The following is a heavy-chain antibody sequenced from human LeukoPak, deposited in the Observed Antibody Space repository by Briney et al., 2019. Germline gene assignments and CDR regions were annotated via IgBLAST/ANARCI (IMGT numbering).Heavy chain of an antibody. CDR3: ARSFYYDSSVPPGY. J-gene: IGHJ4*02. V-gene: IGHV4-59*08. Sequence: SETLSLTCTVSGGSISSYYWSWIRQPPGKELEWIGYIYYSGSTNYNPSLKSRVTISVDTSKNQFSLKLSSVTAADTAVYYCARSFYYDSSVPPGYWGQGTLVIVSS. CDR2: IYYSGST. D-gene: IGHD3-22*01. CDR1: GGSISSYY.